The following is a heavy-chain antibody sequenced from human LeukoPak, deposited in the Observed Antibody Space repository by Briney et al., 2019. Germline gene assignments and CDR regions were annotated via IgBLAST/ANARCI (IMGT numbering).Heavy chain of an antibody. CDR1: GGSVSSGSYY. J-gene: IGHJ4*02. CDR2: IYYSGST. Sequence: SETLSLTCTVSGGSVSSGSYYWGWIRQPPGKGLEWIGNIYYSGSTYYNPSLKSRVTISVDTSKNQFSLRLSSVTAADTAVYYCASAISRTFDYWGQGTLVTVSS. D-gene: IGHD3-9*01. V-gene: IGHV4-39*07. CDR3: ASAISRTFDY.